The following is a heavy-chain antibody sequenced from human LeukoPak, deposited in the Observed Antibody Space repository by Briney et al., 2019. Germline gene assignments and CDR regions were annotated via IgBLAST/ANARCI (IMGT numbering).Heavy chain of an antibody. D-gene: IGHD1-7*01. V-gene: IGHV4-4*09. CDR1: GDSISSFY. Sequence: SETLSLTCTVSGDSISSFYWTWIRQPPGKGLEWIGNIYTSGITKYSPSLKSRVTISVDTSKNQFSLKLKSVTAADTAVYYCATLGGNWNYRVPIIDCWGQGTLVTVSS. J-gene: IGHJ4*02. CDR3: ATLGGNWNYRVPIIDC. CDR2: IYTSGIT.